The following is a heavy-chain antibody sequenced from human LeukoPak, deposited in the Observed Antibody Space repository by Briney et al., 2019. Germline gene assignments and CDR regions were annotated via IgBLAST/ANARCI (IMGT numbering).Heavy chain of an antibody. J-gene: IGHJ4*02. D-gene: IGHD6-19*01. CDR3: ARGTDIAVAGVDY. Sequence: ASVTVSCKASGYTFTGYYMHWVRQAPGQGLEWMGWINPNSGGTNYAQKFQGRVTITRDTSISTAYMELSRLRSDDTAVYYCARGTDIAVAGVDYWGQGTLVTVSS. CDR2: INPNSGGT. V-gene: IGHV1-2*02. CDR1: GYTFTGYY.